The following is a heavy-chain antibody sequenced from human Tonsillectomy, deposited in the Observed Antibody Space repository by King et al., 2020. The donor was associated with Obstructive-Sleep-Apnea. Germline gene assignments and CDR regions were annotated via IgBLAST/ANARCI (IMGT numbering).Heavy chain of an antibody. CDR1: GGSISSYY. D-gene: IGHD2-2*01. CDR2: IYYSGST. V-gene: IGHV4-59*08. CDR3: ARNYCSSTSCYAGEYYFDY. Sequence: QLQESGPGLVKPSETLSLTCTVSGGSISSYYWSWIRQPPGKGLEWIGYIYYSGSTNYNPSLKSRVTISVDTSKNQFSLKLSSVTAADTAVYYCARNYCSSTSCYAGEYYFDYWGQGTLVTVSS. J-gene: IGHJ4*02.